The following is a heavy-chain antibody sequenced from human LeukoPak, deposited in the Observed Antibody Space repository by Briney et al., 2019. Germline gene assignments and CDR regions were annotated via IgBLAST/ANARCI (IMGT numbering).Heavy chain of an antibody. D-gene: IGHD5-18*01. CDR2: IHPSGGGT. Sequence: ASVKVSCKASGYTFTDYYMYWVRQAPGQGPECMGVIHPSGGGTTYAQKFQGRVTLAKDTATSTVYIELSSLRSDDTAVYYCARMAMDPAMVTNFFDLWGQGTLLIVSA. CDR3: ARMAMDPAMVTNFFDL. CDR1: GYTFTDYY. V-gene: IGHV1-46*01. J-gene: IGHJ4*02.